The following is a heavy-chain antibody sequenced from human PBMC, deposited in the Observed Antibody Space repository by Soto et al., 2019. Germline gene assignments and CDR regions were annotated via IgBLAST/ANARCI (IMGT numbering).Heavy chain of an antibody. CDR1: GFTFNSYA. J-gene: IGHJ3*02. D-gene: IGHD1-26*01. CDR2: ISGSGVST. V-gene: IGHV3-23*01. Sequence: GGSLRLSCAASGFTFNSYAIRFFRHAPVKGLEWVSGISGSGVSTYYADSVKGRFTISRDNSKNTLYLQMNSLRAEDTAVYYCAKSIVGTRSGFDIWGQGTMVTVSS. CDR3: AKSIVGTRSGFDI.